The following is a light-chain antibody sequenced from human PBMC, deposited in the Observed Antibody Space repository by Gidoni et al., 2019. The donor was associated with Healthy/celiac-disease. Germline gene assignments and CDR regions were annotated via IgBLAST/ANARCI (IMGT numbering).Light chain of an antibody. CDR2: EVS. V-gene: IGLV2-8*01. CDR1: SRDVGGYNY. CDR3: SSYAGSNNYV. J-gene: IGLJ1*01. Sequence: QSALTQPPSASGSPGQSVTISCTGTSRDVGGYNYFPWYQQHPGKAPKRMIYEVSKRPSGVPDRFSGSKSGNTASLTVSGLQAEDEADYYCSSYAGSNNYVFGTGTKVTVL.